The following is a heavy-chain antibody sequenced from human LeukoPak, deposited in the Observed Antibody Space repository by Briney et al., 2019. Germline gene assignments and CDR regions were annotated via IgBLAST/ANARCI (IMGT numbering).Heavy chain of an antibody. Sequence: GASVKVSCKVSRYTLTELSMHWVRQAPGKGLEWMGGFDPEDGETIYAQKFQARVTMTEDTSTATAYIALSSLRSDDTAVHYCATAVPGEMATIGTFDYWGQGTLVTVSS. CDR3: ATAVPGEMATIGTFDY. V-gene: IGHV1-24*01. D-gene: IGHD5-24*01. CDR1: RYTLTELS. CDR2: FDPEDGET. J-gene: IGHJ4*02.